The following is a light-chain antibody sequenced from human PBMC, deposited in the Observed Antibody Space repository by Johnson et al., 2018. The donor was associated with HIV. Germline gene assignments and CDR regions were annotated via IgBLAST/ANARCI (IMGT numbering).Light chain of an antibody. CDR2: NNS. V-gene: IGLV1-51*01. CDR3: GGWDASLTPRYV. CDR1: RSNIGNNY. J-gene: IGLJ1*01. Sequence: QSVLTQPPSVSAAPGQKVTISCSGSRSNIGNNYVSWYQQLPGTAPKLLISNNSKRPSGIPDRFSASKSGTSATLGITGLQTGDEADYYCGGWDASLTPRYVFGPGTTIAVL.